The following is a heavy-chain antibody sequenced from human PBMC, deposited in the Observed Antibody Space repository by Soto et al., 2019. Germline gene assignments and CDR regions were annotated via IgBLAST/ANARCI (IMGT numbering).Heavy chain of an antibody. CDR1: ESTVSRDW. J-gene: IGHJ4*02. CDR3: SGGVGDAF. CDR2: TNQDGSEK. Sequence: EVHLVDSGGGLVQTGGSLRLSCAISESTVSRDWMNWVRQAPGKGLEWVAHTNQDGSEKYYADSVKGRFTISRDNAKKSLYLQMNSLRAGDTAMYYCSGGVGDAFWGQGTLVTVSS. V-gene: IGHV3-7*01. D-gene: IGHD1-26*01.